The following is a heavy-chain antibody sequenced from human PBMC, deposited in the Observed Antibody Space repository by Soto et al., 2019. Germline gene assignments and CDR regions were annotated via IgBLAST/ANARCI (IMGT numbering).Heavy chain of an antibody. V-gene: IGHV1-2*04. CDR3: ARMRATAAAGTAAFDI. CDR2: INPNSGGT. J-gene: IGHJ3*02. D-gene: IGHD6-13*01. CDR1: GYTFTGYY. Sequence: ASVKVSCKASGYTFTGYYMHWVRQAPGQGFEWMGWINPNSGGTNYAQKFQGWVTMTRDTSISTAYMELSRLRSDDTAVYYCARMRATAAAGTAAFDIWGQGTMVTVSS.